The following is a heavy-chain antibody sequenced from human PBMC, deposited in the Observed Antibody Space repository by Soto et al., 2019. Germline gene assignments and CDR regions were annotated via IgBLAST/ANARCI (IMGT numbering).Heavy chain of an antibody. CDR2: ISPHIGNT. D-gene: IGHD2-15*01. CDR1: GYTFTSYG. V-gene: IGHV1-18*01. J-gene: IGHJ4*02. CDR3: ARDPSVYCSGGSCPSYFDY. Sequence: ASVKVSCKASGYTFTSYGIAWVRQAPGQGLEWMGWISPHIGNTNYAQKLQGRVTMTTDTSTSTAYIELRSLRSDDTARYYCARDPSVYCSGGSCPSYFDYWGQGTLVTVSS.